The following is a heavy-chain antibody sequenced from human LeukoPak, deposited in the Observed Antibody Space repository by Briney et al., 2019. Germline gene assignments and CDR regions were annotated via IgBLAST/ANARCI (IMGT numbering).Heavy chain of an antibody. J-gene: IGHJ5*02. CDR2: ISGSGGST. D-gene: IGHD7-27*01. CDR3: ASYWGSGAVKP. V-gene: IGHV3-23*01. Sequence: GGSESLSCAASGFTFSSYAMSWVRQAPGKGLEWVSAISGSGGSTYYADSVTGRFTISRDNSKNTLYLQMNSLRAEDTAVYYCASYWGSGAVKPWGQGPLVIVSS. CDR1: GFTFSSYA.